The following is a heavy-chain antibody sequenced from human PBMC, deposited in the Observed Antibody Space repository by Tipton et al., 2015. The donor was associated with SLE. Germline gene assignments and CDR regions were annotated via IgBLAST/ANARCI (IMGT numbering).Heavy chain of an antibody. CDR3: ARELHDSTGYHNWFDP. D-gene: IGHD3-22*01. CDR2: IYTSGST. V-gene: IGHV4-61*02. J-gene: IGHJ5*02. CDR1: GGSISNNSYY. Sequence: TLSLTCTVSGGSISNNSYYWSWIRQPAGKGLEWIGRIYTSGSTNYNPSLKSRVTISVDTSKNQFSLKLTSVTAADTAVYFCARELHDSTGYHNWFDPWGQGTLVTVSS.